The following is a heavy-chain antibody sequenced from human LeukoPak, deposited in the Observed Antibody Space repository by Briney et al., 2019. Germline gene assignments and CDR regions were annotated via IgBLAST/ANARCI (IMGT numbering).Heavy chain of an antibody. CDR3: VRRYSSSYYGMDV. D-gene: IGHD6-13*01. Sequence: SETLSLTCTVSGGSISSSSYYWGWIRQPPGKGLEWIGSIYYRGSTYYNPSLKSRVTISVDTSKNQFSLKLSSVTAADTAVYYCVRRYSSSYYGMDVWGQGTTVTVSS. CDR2: IYYRGST. V-gene: IGHV4-39*01. CDR1: GGSISSSSYY. J-gene: IGHJ6*02.